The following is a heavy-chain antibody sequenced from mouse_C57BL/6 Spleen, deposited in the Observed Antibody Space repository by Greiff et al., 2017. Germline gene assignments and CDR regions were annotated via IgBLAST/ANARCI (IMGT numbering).Heavy chain of an antibody. CDR3: ASYGSSYVDYWYFDV. Sequence: QVHVKQSGPELVKPGASVKISCKASGYAFSSSWMNWVKQRPGKGLEWIGRIYPGDGDTNYNGKFKGKATLTADKSSSTAYMQLSSLTSEDSAVYFCASYGSSYVDYWYFDVWGTGTTVTVSS. D-gene: IGHD1-1*01. V-gene: IGHV1-82*01. CDR1: GYAFSSSW. CDR2: IYPGDGDT. J-gene: IGHJ1*03.